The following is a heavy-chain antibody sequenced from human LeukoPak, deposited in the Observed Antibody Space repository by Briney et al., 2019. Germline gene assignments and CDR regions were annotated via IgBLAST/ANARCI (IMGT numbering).Heavy chain of an antibody. CDR3: ARGPLTHYYDSSGYWKFAFDY. J-gene: IGHJ4*02. V-gene: IGHV4-34*01. CDR2: INHSGST. D-gene: IGHD3-22*01. CDR1: GGSFSGYY. Sequence: SETLSLTCAVYGGSFSGYYWSWIRQPPGKGLEWIGEINHSGSTNYNPSLKSRVTISVDTSKNQFSLKLSSVTAADTAVYYCARGPLTHYYDSSGYWKFAFDYWGQGTLVTVSS.